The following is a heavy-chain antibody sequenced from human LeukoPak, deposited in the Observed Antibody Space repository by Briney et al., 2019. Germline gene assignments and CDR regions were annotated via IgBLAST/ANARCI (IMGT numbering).Heavy chain of an antibody. J-gene: IGHJ3*02. CDR1: GGSFSGYY. CDR2: INHSGST. D-gene: IGHD4-11*01. V-gene: IGHV4-34*01. CDR3: ARGRYYSNYGAFDI. Sequence: SETLPLTCAVYGGSFSGYYWSWIRQPPGKGLEWIGEINHSGSTSYNPSLKSRVTISVDTSKNQFSLKLSSVTAADTAVYYCARGRYYSNYGAFDIWGQGTMVTVSS.